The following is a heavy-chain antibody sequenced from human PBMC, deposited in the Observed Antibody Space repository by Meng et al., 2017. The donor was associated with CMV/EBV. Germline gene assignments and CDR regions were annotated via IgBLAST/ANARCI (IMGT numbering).Heavy chain of an antibody. J-gene: IGHJ3*02. Sequence: GGSLRLSCAASGFTFDGYAMHWVRHAPGKGLEWVSGIRWNSVSIGYADAVKGRFTISRDNAKNSLYLQMNSLRAEDMALYYCAKEAGSFGGTLPIFRVVRKAFDIWGQGTMVTVSS. D-gene: IGHD3-3*01. CDR1: GFTFDGYA. CDR2: IRWNSVSI. V-gene: IGHV3-9*03. CDR3: AKEAGSFGGTLPIFRVVRKAFDI.